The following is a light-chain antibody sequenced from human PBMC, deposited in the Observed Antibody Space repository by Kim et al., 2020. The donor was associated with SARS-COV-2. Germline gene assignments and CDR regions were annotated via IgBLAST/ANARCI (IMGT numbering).Light chain of an antibody. V-gene: IGLV3-19*01. CDR1: SLRSYY. Sequence: SSELTQDPVVSVALGQTVRITCQGDSLRSYYATWYQQKPGQAPLLVIYGKNNRPSGIPDRFSGSSSGSTASSTITGAQAEDEADYYCNSRDNSDNHVLFGGGTQLTVL. CDR2: GKN. J-gene: IGLJ2*01. CDR3: NSRDNSDNHVL.